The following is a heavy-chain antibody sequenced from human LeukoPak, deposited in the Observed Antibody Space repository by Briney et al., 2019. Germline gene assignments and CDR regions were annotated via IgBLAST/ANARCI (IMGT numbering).Heavy chain of an antibody. CDR3: AKGAFDV. V-gene: IGHV3-23*01. J-gene: IGHJ3*01. CDR1: GFNLGRYA. Sequence: GGSLRLSCAASGFNLGRYAMSWVRQAPGRGLEWVSCINTGETTFYADSVKGRFTISRDSSKNNLYLHMASLRDEDTALYYCAKGAFDVWGQGTVVIVSS. CDR2: INTGETT.